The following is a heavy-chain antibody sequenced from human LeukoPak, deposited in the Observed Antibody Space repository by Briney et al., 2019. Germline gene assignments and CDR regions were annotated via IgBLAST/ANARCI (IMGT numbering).Heavy chain of an antibody. D-gene: IGHD3-22*01. Sequence: SVKVSCKASGFTFTSSAVQWVRQARGQRLEWIGWIVVGSGNTNYAQKFQERVTITRDMSTSTAYMELSSLRSEDTAVCYCAASPDYYDSSGYSYYFDYWGQGTLVTVSS. CDR3: AASPDYYDSSGYSYYFDY. CDR2: IVVGSGNT. J-gene: IGHJ4*02. CDR1: GFTFTSSA. V-gene: IGHV1-58*01.